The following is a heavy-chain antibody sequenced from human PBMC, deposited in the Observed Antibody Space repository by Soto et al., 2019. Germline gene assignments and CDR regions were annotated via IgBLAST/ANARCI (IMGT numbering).Heavy chain of an antibody. V-gene: IGHV3-48*03. Sequence: GGALRLSCAASGFIFSICEMSWVRHAPGKGLEWVSYISGSGTSTQYSDSVKGRFTISRDNAKNSLHLQMNSLGAEDTAVYYCASKIVTPGYHYYDYWGQGTLVTVSS. CDR3: ASKIVTPGYHYYDY. D-gene: IGHD3-9*01. CDR1: GFIFSICE. CDR2: ISGSGTST. J-gene: IGHJ4*02.